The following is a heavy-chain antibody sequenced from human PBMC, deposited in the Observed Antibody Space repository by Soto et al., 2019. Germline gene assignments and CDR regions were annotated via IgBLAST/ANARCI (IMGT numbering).Heavy chain of an antibody. CDR1: GEALGSGQSY. CDR2: TFVTGAT. Sequence: QVQLQESGPGLVKSSETLSLICFVSGEALGSGQSYWNWIRQAPGKGLEWIGQTFVTGATKYSASLNSRVTMSVDTSKSQMSLTLTSVTAADSSTYFCARGRSDSAGSSCGRRMDVWGQGTTVTVSS. CDR3: ARGRSDSAGSSCGRRMDV. J-gene: IGHJ6*02. D-gene: IGHD2-15*01. V-gene: IGHV4-61*01.